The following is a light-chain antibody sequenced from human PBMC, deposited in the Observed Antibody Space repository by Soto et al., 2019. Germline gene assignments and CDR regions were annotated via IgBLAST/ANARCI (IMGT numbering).Light chain of an antibody. V-gene: IGKV1-5*01. CDR3: QQYGTSPMT. CDR2: DAS. Sequence: DVQLTKSPSTLSASVGDRVTVTCRSSQSISSWLAWYQQKPGKAPKLLIYDASSLASGVPSRFSGSGSGTDFTLTISRLEPEDFAMYYCQQYGTSPMTFGQGTRVEIK. CDR1: QSISSW. J-gene: IGKJ5*01.